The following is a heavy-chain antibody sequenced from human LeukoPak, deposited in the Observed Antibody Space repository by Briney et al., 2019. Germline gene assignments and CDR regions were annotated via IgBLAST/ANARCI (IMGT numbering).Heavy chain of an antibody. D-gene: IGHD2/OR15-2a*01. J-gene: IGHJ4*02. CDR1: GGSISSSSFY. CDR3: ARDRNIATDY. Sequence: PSETLSLTCTVSGGSISSSSFYWGWVRQPPGKGLEWIGYIYQSGSTYYNPSLKSRVTISVDRSKNQFSLKLSSVTAADTAVYFCARDRNIATDYWGQGTLVTVSS. V-gene: IGHV4-39*07. CDR2: IYQSGST.